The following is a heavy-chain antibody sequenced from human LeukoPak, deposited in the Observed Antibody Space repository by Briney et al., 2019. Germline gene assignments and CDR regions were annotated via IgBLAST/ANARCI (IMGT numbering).Heavy chain of an antibody. CDR3: AREMGIAAAGTDW. CDR2: IKPDGSEK. CDR1: GFTVSSNY. V-gene: IGHV3-7*01. Sequence: GGSLRLSCAASGFTVSSNYMSWVRQAPGKGLEWVANIKPDGSEKYYVDSVKGRFTISRDNAKNSLYLQMNSLRAEDTAVYYCAREMGIAAAGTDWRGQGTLVTVSS. J-gene: IGHJ4*02. D-gene: IGHD6-13*01.